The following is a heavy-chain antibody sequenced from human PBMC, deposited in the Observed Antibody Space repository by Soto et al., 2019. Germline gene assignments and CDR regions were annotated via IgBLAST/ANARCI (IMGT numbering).Heavy chain of an antibody. J-gene: IGHJ6*02. CDR2: INHNSGGT. CDR3: AIGTVGRGMEV. CDR1: GYTFTGYY. Sequence: GASVKVSCKASGYTFTGYYMHWVRQAPVRELEWMGWINHNSGGTNHAQKFQGWVTMTRDTSISTAYMELRRLRSDDTAVYYCAIGTVGRGMEVWCQGTTVTVSS. D-gene: IGHD1-26*01. V-gene: IGHV1-2*04.